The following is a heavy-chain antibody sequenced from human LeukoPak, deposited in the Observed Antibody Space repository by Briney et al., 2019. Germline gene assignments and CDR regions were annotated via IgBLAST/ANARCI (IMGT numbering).Heavy chain of an antibody. CDR2: INHSGST. J-gene: IGHJ3*02. CDR1: GGSFSGYY. D-gene: IGHD1-20*01. Sequence: SETLSLTCAVYGGSFSGYYWSWIRQPPGKGLEWIGEINHSGSTNYNPSLKSRVTISVDTSKNQFSLKLSSVTAADTAVYYCARVVGKSASRYNWNFAAFDIWGQGTMVTVSS. CDR3: ARVVGKSASRYNWNFAAFDI. V-gene: IGHV4-34*01.